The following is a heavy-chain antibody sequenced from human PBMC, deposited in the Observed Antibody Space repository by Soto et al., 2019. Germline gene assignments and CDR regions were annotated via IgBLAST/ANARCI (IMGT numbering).Heavy chain of an antibody. D-gene: IGHD2-2*01. CDR2: IIPIFGTA. Sequence: QVQLVQSGAEVKKPGSSVKVSCKASGGTFSSYAISWVRQAPGQGLEWMGGIIPIFGTANYAQKFQGRAKITADECTSTAYMVLSSLRSEDTAVYYCASCSRTSCPYYYYGMDVWGQGTTVTVSS. CDR1: GGTFSSYA. V-gene: IGHV1-69*01. J-gene: IGHJ6*02. CDR3: ASCSRTSCPYYYYGMDV.